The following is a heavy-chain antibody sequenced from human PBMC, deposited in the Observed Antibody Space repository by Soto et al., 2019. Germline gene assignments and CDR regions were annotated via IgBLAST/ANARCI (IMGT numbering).Heavy chain of an antibody. Sequence: EVQLLESGGGLVQPGGSLRLSCAASGFTFSSYAMNWVRQAPGKGLEWVSVISGSGGSTYYADSVKGRFTISSDNSKNTLYLQMYSLRAEDTAVYYCAKRTVGWYFDLWGRGTLVTVSS. CDR2: ISGSGGST. V-gene: IGHV3-23*01. D-gene: IGHD4-17*01. J-gene: IGHJ2*01. CDR3: AKRTVGWYFDL. CDR1: GFTFSSYA.